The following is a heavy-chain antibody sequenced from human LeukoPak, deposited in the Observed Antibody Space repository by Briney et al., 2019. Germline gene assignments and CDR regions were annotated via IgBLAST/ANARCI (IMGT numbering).Heavy chain of an antibody. CDR3: ARDTAMVTYWFDP. D-gene: IGHD5-18*01. V-gene: IGHV1-2*02. CDR2: INPNSGGT. J-gene: IGHJ5*02. CDR1: GYTFTGYY. Sequence: ASVKVSFKASGYTFTGYYMHWVRQAPGQGLEWMGWINPNSGGTNYAKKFQGRVTMTRDTSISTAYMELSRLRSDDTAVYYCARDTAMVTYWFDPWGQGTLVTVSS.